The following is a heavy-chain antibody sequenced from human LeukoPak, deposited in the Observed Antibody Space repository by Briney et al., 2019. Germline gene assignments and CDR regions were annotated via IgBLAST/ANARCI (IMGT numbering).Heavy chain of an antibody. CDR2: IYHSGST. D-gene: IGHD6-13*01. CDR3: ARCLGFLIGSSWYPDAFDI. CDR1: GGSISSSNW. V-gene: IGHV4-4*02. Sequence: SGTLSLTCAVSGGSISSSNWWSWVRQPPGKGLEWIGEIYHSGSTNYNPSLKSRVTISVDKSKNQFSLKLSSVTAADTAVYYCARCLGFLIGSSWYPDAFDIWGQGTMVTVSS. J-gene: IGHJ3*02.